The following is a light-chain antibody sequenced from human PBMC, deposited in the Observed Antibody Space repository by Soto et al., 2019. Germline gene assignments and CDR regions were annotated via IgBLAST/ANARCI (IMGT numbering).Light chain of an antibody. J-gene: IGKJ4*01. V-gene: IGKV3-20*01. CDR1: QSVSSNS. Sequence: EIVLTQSPGTLSLSPGERATLSCRASQSVSSNSLAWYQQKPDQAPRLLIYDASSKATGIPDRFSGSGSGTDFTLTISRLEPEDFAVYYCQLYGSSPQTFGGGTKVEIK. CDR2: DAS. CDR3: QLYGSSPQT.